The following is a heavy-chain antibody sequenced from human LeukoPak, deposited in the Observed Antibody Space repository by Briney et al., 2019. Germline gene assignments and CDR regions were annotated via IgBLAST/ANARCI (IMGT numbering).Heavy chain of an antibody. CDR2: IYTSGST. Sequence: SETLSLTCTVSGGSISSGSYYWSWIRQPAGKGLEWIGRIYTSGSTNYNPSLKSRVTISVDTSKNQFSLKLSSVTAADTAVYYCARYYGDYSGDAFDIWGQGTMVTVSS. D-gene: IGHD4-17*01. V-gene: IGHV4-61*02. CDR1: GGSISSGSYY. CDR3: ARYYGDYSGDAFDI. J-gene: IGHJ3*02.